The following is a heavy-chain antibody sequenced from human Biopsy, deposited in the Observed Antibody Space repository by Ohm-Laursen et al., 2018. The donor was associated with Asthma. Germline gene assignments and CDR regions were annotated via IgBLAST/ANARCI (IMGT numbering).Heavy chain of an antibody. CDR1: GFTFGDYW. CDR2: IKHNGTEK. Sequence: SLRLSCAAFGFTFGDYWMSWVRQVPGKGLEWVANIKHNGTEKNYVDSLKGRFTISRDNAKNSLYLQMNSLRAEDTAVYYCARTFHFWSPYHAEHYQLWGQGTLVTVSS. J-gene: IGHJ1*01. V-gene: IGHV3-7*01. CDR3: ARTFHFWSPYHAEHYQL. D-gene: IGHD3-3*02.